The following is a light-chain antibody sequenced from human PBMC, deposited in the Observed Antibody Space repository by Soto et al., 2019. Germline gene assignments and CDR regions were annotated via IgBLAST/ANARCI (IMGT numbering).Light chain of an antibody. CDR2: GAS. CDR3: QQYSIWRT. CDR1: ESVSTN. V-gene: IGKV3-15*01. Sequence: EIEMTHSPATLSLAQGEIVTLSCRASESVSTNLAWYQQKAGQAPRLLIYGASTRATGIPARFSGSGSGTEFTLTISGLQSEDFAFYYCQQYSIWRTFGQGTKVDIK. J-gene: IGKJ1*01.